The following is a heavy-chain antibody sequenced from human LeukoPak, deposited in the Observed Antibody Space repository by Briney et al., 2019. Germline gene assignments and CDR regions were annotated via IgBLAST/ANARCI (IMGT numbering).Heavy chain of an antibody. Sequence: SVKVSCRASGGTFSSYANSWVPQAPGQGLEWMGRIIPILGIANYAQKFQGRVTITADKSTSTAYMELSSLRSEDTAVYYCAKIANSSGRRGEHEVWGQGTLVTVSS. J-gene: IGHJ4*02. CDR2: IIPILGIA. CDR1: GGTFSSYA. V-gene: IGHV1-69*04. CDR3: AKIANSSGRRGEHEV. D-gene: IGHD6-19*01.